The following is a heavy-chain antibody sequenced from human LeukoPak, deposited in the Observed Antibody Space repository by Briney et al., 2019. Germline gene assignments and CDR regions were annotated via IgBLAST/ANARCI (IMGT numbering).Heavy chain of an antibody. D-gene: IGHD6-19*01. CDR2: ISGSDGST. J-gene: IGHJ3*02. CDR3: AKPRGEEWLVGLYDAFDI. Sequence: GGSLRLSCSASGFTFSSYAMSWVRQAPGKGLEWVSVISGSDGSTYSADSVKGRFTISRDNSKNTLYLQMNSLRAEDTAVFYCAKPRGEEWLVGLYDAFDIWGQGTMVTVSS. V-gene: IGHV3-23*01. CDR1: GFTFSSYA.